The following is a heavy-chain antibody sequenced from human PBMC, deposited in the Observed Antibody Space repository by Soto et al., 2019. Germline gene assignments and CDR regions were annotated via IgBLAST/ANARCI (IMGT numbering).Heavy chain of an antibody. CDR3: ARMRGSTSCSWYFDY. J-gene: IGHJ4*02. CDR1: GFSLSTSGMC. D-gene: IGHD2-2*01. V-gene: IGHV2-70*01. CDR2: IDWDDDK. Sequence: SGPTLVNPTQTLTLTCTFSGFSLSTSGMCVSWIRQPPGKALEWLALIDWDDDKYYSTSLKTRLTISKDTSKSQVVLTMTNMDPVDTATYYCARMRGSTSCSWYFDYWGQGTLVTVSS.